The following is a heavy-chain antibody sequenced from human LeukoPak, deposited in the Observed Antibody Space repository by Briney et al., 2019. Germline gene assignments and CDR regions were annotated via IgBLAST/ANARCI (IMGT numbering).Heavy chain of an antibody. V-gene: IGHV3-48*02. J-gene: IGHJ6*02. CDR1: GFTFSSYS. CDR3: AREGGSTSRYYYYYGMDV. D-gene: IGHD2-2*01. Sequence: QPGGSLRLSCAASGFTFSSYSMNWVRQAPGKGLEWVSYISSSSSTIYYADSVKGRFTISRDNAKNSLYLQMNSLRDEDTAVYYCAREGGSTSRYYYYYGMDVWGQGTTVTVSS. CDR2: ISSSSSTI.